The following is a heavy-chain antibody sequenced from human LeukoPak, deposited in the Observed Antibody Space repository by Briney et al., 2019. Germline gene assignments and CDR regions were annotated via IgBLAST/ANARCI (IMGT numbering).Heavy chain of an antibody. D-gene: IGHD2-2*01. V-gene: IGHV3-48*04. Sequence: GGSLRLSCAASGFTFSPYSMNWVRQAPGKGLEWLSYITGSSDTIYYADSVKGRFTISRDNAKNSLYLQMNSLRAEDTAVYYCAKGAPAYCSSTSCYFDYWGQGTLVTVSS. CDR1: GFTFSPYS. J-gene: IGHJ4*02. CDR2: ITGSSDTI. CDR3: AKGAPAYCSSTSCYFDY.